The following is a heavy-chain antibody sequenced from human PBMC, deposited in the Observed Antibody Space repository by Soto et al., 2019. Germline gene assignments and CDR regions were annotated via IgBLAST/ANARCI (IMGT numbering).Heavy chain of an antibody. CDR3: ARVYLGCSSTTCLFYFDY. V-gene: IGHV3-21*01. D-gene: IGHD2-2*01. Sequence: GGSLRLSCAASGFTFSTYAMNWVRQAPGRGLEWVSSISNSGAFIYYADSVKGRFTISRDNAMNSLYLQMDSLRAEETAVYYCARVYLGCSSTTCLFYFDYWGQGTLVTVSS. CDR1: GFTFSTYA. J-gene: IGHJ4*02. CDR2: ISNSGAFI.